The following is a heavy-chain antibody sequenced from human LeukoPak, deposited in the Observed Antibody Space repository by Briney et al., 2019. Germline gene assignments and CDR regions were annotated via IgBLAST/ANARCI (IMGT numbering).Heavy chain of an antibody. CDR1: GFTFSSCA. CDR2: ISGVTTNT. Sequence: PGGSLRLSCAASGFTFSSCAMSWVRQAPGKGLEWVSTISGVTTNTYYADSVKGRFTISRDNSKNTLPLQMSSLRAEDAAVYYCAKHNTGNYYDYWGQGALVTVSS. CDR3: AKHNTGNYYDY. D-gene: IGHD1-26*01. J-gene: IGHJ4*02. V-gene: IGHV3-23*01.